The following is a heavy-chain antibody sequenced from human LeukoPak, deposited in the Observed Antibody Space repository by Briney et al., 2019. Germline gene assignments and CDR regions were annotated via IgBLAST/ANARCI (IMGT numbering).Heavy chain of an antibody. J-gene: IGHJ4*02. CDR3: ARGFSFWRFGESRPIGY. V-gene: IGHV1-2*02. D-gene: IGHD3-10*01. CDR2: INPNSGGT. Sequence: ASVKVSCKASGYTFTGYYMHWGLQAPGQGLEWRGGINPNSGGTNYAQKFQGRVTMTRDTSISTAHMELSRLRSDDTAVYYCARGFSFWRFGESRPIGYWGQGTLVTVSS. CDR1: GYTFTGYY.